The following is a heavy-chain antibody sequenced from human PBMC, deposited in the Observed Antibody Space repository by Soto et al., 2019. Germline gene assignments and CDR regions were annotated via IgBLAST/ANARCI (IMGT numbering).Heavy chain of an antibody. D-gene: IGHD2-2*01. J-gene: IGHJ4*02. V-gene: IGHV1-8*01. Sequence: ASVKVSCKASGYTFTSYDINWVRQATGQGLEWMGWMNPNSGNTGYAQKFQGRVTMTRNTSISTAYMELSSLRSEDTAVYYCARGRDAEDIVVVPAADDFDYWGQGTLVTVSS. CDR1: GYTFTSYD. CDR3: ARGRDAEDIVVVPAADDFDY. CDR2: MNPNSGNT.